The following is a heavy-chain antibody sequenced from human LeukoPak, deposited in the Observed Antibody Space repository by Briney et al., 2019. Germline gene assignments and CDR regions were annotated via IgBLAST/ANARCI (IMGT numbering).Heavy chain of an antibody. CDR1: GGSISSYY. Sequence: SETLSLTCTVSGGSISSYYWSWIRQPPGKGLEWIGYSYTSGNTNYNPSLKSRVTISVDTSKNQFSLKMISVTAADTSVYYCASLDAYNKFFEDWGQGTLVTVSS. CDR2: SYTSGNT. V-gene: IGHV4-4*09. CDR3: ASLDAYNKFFED. D-gene: IGHD5-24*01. J-gene: IGHJ4*01.